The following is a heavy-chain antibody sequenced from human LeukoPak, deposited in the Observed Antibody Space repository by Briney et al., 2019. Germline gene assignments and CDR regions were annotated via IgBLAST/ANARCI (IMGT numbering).Heavy chain of an antibody. V-gene: IGHV4-34*01. J-gene: IGHJ4*02. CDR1: GGSFSGYY. Sequence: SETLSLTCAVYGGSFSGYYWSWIRQPPGKGLEWIGEINHSGSTNYNPSLKSRVTISVDTSKNQFSLKLSSVTAADTAAYYCAGTHLVPAAIMDDYWGQGTLVTVSS. D-gene: IGHD2-2*01. CDR3: AGTHLVPAAIMDDY. CDR2: INHSGST.